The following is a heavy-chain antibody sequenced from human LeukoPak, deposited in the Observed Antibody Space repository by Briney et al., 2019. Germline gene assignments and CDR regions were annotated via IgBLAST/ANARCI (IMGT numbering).Heavy chain of an antibody. V-gene: IGHV4-34*01. D-gene: IGHD3-22*01. CDR2: INHSGST. CDR3: ARGRRYYDSSGYYYFDY. Sequence: SETLSLTCAVYGGSFSGYYWSWIRQPPGKGLEWIGEINHSGSTNYNPSLKSRVTISVDTSKNQFSLKLSSVTAADTAVYYCARGRRYYDSSGYYYFDYWGQGTLVTVSP. CDR1: GGSFSGYY. J-gene: IGHJ4*02.